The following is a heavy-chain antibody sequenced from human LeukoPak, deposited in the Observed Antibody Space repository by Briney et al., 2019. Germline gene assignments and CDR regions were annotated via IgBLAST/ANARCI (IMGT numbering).Heavy chain of an antibody. CDR2: IYYSGST. CDR3: ARGTHYYGSGSYSDAFDI. D-gene: IGHD3-10*01. Sequence: SETLSLTCTVSGGSISSSSYYWGWIRQPPGKGLEWIGSIYYSGSTYYNPSLKSRVTISVDTSKNQFSLKLSSVTAADTAVYYCARGTHYYGSGSYSDAFDIWGQGTMVTVSS. V-gene: IGHV4-39*01. CDR1: GGSISSSSYY. J-gene: IGHJ3*02.